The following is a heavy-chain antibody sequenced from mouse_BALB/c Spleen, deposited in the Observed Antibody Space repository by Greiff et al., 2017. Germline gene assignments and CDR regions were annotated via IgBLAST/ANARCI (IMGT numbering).Heavy chain of an antibody. Sequence: VKLVESGPGLVAPSQSLSITCTVSGFSLTSYGVHWVRQPPGKGLEWLGVIWAGGSTNYNSALMSRLSISKDNSKSQVFLKMNSLQTDDTAMYYCARGSYYDYDGYAMDYWGQGTSVTVSS. CDR3: ARGSYYDYDGYAMDY. CDR1: GFSLTSYG. J-gene: IGHJ4*01. CDR2: IWAGGST. D-gene: IGHD2-4*01. V-gene: IGHV2-9*02.